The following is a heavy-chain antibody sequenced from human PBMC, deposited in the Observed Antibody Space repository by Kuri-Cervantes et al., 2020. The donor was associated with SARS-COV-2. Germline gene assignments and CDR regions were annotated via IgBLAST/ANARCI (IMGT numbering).Heavy chain of an antibody. CDR3: AKDPQPYCSSTSCYYDY. V-gene: IGHV3-74*01. CDR1: GFTFSSYW. Sequence: GGSLRLSCAASGFTFSSYWMHWVRQAPGKGLVWVSRIRGDGNEANYANSVRGRFTISRDNAKDTVHLQMNSLRAEDTAVYYCAKDPQPYCSSTSCYYDYWGQGTLVTVSS. D-gene: IGHD2-2*01. J-gene: IGHJ4*02. CDR2: IRGDGNEA.